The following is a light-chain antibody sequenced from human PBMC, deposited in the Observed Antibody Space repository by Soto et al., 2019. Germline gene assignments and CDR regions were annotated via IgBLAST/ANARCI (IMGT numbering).Light chain of an antibody. CDR1: QSVSSSY. Sequence: EIVLTQSPGTLSLSPGERATLSCRVSQSVSSSYLAWYQQKPGQAPRLLIYGASSRATGIPDRFSGSGSGTDFTLTISRLEPEDFAVYYCQQYGSSLVTFGLGTKVEIK. V-gene: IGKV3-20*01. CDR2: GAS. CDR3: QQYGSSLVT. J-gene: IGKJ1*01.